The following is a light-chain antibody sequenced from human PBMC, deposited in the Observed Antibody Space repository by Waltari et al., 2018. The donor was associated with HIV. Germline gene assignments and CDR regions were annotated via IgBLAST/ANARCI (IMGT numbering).Light chain of an antibody. CDR3: CSHAGNFMFA. V-gene: IGLV2-11*01. Sequence: QSALTQPHSVSGSPGQSLTISCTGTSSYVDTFVSWYQQHPGKAPKVIIYDVNKRPSGVPDRFSGSKSGNTAFLTISGLQAEDEADYHCCSHAGNFMFAFGSGTKVTVL. J-gene: IGLJ1*01. CDR1: SSYVDTF. CDR2: DVN.